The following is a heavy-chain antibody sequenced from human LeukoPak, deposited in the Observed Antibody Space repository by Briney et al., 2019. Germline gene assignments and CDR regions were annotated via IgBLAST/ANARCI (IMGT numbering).Heavy chain of an antibody. CDR2: ISSSSSSI. Sequence: GGSLRLSCAASGFTFSGYTMNWVRQAPGEGLEWVSSISSSSSSIYYADSVKGRFTISRDNAKNSLYLQMHSLRAEDTAVYYCARSGYNWNDVIFFDYWGQGTLVTVSS. D-gene: IGHD1-1*01. V-gene: IGHV3-21*01. CDR3: ARSGYNWNDVIFFDY. CDR1: GFTFSGYT. J-gene: IGHJ4*02.